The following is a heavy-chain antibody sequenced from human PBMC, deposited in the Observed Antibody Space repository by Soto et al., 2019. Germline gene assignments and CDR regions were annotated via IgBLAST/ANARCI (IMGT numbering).Heavy chain of an antibody. CDR2: INSNGGST. CDR3: VKILQYSYGLPH. Sequence: GGSLRLSCSASGFTFSSYARHWVRQAPGKGLEYVSAINSNGGSTYYADSVKGRFTISRDNSKNTLYLQMSSLRAEDTAVYYCVKILQYSYGLPHWGQGTLLTVSS. J-gene: IGHJ4*02. CDR1: GFTFSSYA. D-gene: IGHD5-18*01. V-gene: IGHV3-64D*06.